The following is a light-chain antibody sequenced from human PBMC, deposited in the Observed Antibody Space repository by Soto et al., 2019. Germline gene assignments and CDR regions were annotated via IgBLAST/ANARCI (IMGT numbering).Light chain of an antibody. CDR2: TSF. CDR3: QQAFSAEWT. CDR1: QSIGTF. V-gene: IGKV1-39*01. J-gene: IGKJ1*01. Sequence: IQMTQSPSSLSASVGDRVSITCRASQSIGTFLNWYQQKPGEAPNLLIHTSFTLYSGVPSRFSGTGSGTDFPLTISSLQPEDFATYFCQQAFSAEWTFGQGTKV.